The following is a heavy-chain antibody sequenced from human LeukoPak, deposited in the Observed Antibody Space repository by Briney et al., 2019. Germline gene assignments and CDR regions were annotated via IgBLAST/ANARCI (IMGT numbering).Heavy chain of an antibody. CDR2: ISSSGSTI. CDR3: AELGITMIGGV. D-gene: IGHD3-10*02. J-gene: IGHJ6*04. CDR1: GFTFTKAW. V-gene: IGHV3-11*04. Sequence: GGSLRLSCATSGFTFTKAWMSWVRQAPGKGLEWVSYISSSGSTIYYADSVKGRFTISRDNAKNSLYLQMNSLRAEDTAVYYCAELGITMIGGVWGKGTTVTISS.